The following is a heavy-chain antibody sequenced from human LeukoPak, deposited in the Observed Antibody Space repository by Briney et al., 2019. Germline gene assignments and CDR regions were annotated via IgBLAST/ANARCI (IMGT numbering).Heavy chain of an antibody. Sequence: PGGSLRLSCAASGFTFSSYSMNWVRQAPGKGLEWVSSISSSSSYIYYADSVKGRFTISRDTSKNTLYLQMNSLSAEDTALYYCAKCIASGSYSFCFDYWGQGTLVTVSS. D-gene: IGHD3-10*01. CDR3: AKCIASGSYSFCFDY. J-gene: IGHJ4*02. CDR2: ISSSSSYI. CDR1: GFTFSSYS. V-gene: IGHV3-21*04.